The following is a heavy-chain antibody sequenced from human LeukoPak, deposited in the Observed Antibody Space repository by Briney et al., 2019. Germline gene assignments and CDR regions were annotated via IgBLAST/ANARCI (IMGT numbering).Heavy chain of an antibody. CDR2: ISTYNGHT. CDR3: ARGFGDLLYHY. J-gene: IGHJ4*02. V-gene: IGHV1-18*01. Sequence: ASVKVSCKASGYTFTTSGISWVRQAPGQGLEWMGWISTYNGHTNYAHQFQDRVTMTRDTSTSTAYMELRSLRSDDTAVYYCARGFGDLLYHYWGQGTLVTVSS. CDR1: GYTFTTSG. D-gene: IGHD3-10*01.